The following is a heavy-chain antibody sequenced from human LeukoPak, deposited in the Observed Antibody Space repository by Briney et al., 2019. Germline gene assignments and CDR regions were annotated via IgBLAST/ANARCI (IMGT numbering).Heavy chain of an antibody. V-gene: IGHV4-30-2*01. D-gene: IGHD3-3*01. Sequence: PSETLSLTCTVSGGSISSGGYYWSWIRQPPGKGLEWIGYIYHSGSTYYNPSLKSRVTISVDRSKNQFSLKLSSVTAADTAVYYCARSPFWSGRSYFDYWGQGTLVTVSS. CDR1: GGSISSGGYY. CDR3: ARSPFWSGRSYFDY. J-gene: IGHJ4*02. CDR2: IYHSGST.